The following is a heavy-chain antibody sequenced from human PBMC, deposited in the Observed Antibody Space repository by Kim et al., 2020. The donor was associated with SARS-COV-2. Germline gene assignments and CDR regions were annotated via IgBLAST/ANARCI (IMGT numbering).Heavy chain of an antibody. D-gene: IGHD2-2*02. J-gene: IGHJ4*02. CDR3: ARWGRYCSSTSCYTSGVDY. V-gene: IGHV3-11*06. Sequence: GRFTISRDNAKNSLYLQMNGLRAEDTAVYYCARWGRYCSSTSCYTSGVDYWGQGTLVTVSS.